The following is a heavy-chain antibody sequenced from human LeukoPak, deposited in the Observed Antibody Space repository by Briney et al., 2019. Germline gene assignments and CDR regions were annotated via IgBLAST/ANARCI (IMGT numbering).Heavy chain of an antibody. V-gene: IGHV3-23*01. Sequence: GGSLRLSCAASGFTFRNAWMSWVRQAPGKGLEWVSAISGSGGSTYYADSVKGRFTISRDNSKNTLYLQMNSLRAEDTAVYYCAKGEMATIPGAFDIWGQGTMVTVSS. D-gene: IGHD5-24*01. CDR3: AKGEMATIPGAFDI. CDR1: GFTFRNAW. CDR2: ISGSGGST. J-gene: IGHJ3*02.